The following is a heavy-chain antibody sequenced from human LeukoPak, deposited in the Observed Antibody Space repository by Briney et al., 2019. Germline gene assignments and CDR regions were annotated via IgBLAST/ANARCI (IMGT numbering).Heavy chain of an antibody. J-gene: IGHJ4*02. V-gene: IGHV5-51*01. CDR3: ARHGVGSSWFGFDY. D-gene: IGHD6-6*01. CDR2: INPGDSDP. Sequence: PGASLKISCQASGYTFNNYWIGWVRQMPGKGLEWMGIINPGDSDPRYSPSLQGRATISADRSISTAYLQWSSLKASDTAMYYCARHGVGSSWFGFDYWGQGTLVTVSS. CDR1: GYTFNNYW.